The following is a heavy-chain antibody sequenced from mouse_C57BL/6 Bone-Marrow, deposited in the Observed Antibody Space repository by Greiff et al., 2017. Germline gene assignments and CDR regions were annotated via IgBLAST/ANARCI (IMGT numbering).Heavy chain of an antibody. D-gene: IGHD2-1*01. V-gene: IGHV1-80*01. Sequence: VQLQQSGAELVKPGASVKISCKASGYAFSSYWMNWVKQRPGKGLEWIGQIYPGDGDTNYNGKFKGKATLTADKSSSTAYMPLSSLTSEDSAVYFCARWPLLFSWYAMDYWGQGTSVTVSS. CDR2: IYPGDGDT. J-gene: IGHJ4*01. CDR1: GYAFSSYW. CDR3: ARWPLLFSWYAMDY.